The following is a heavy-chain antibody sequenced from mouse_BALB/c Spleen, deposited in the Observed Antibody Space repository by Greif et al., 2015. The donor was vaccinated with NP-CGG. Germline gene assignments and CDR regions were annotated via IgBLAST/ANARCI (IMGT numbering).Heavy chain of an antibody. CDR3: ARRTQHFDY. CDR1: GYTFTSYW. J-gene: IGHJ2*01. D-gene: IGHD6-1*01. V-gene: IGHV1-7*01. CDR2: INPSTGYT. Sequence: QVHVKQSGAELAKTGASVKMSCKASGYTFTSYWMHWVKQRPGQGLEWIGYINPSTGYTEYNQKFKDKATLTADKSSSTAYMQLSSLTSEDSAVYYCARRTQHFDYWGQGTTLTVSP.